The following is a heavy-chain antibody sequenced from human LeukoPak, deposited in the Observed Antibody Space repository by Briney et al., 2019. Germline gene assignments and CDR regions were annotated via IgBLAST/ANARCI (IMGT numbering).Heavy chain of an antibody. D-gene: IGHD6-13*01. J-gene: IGHJ4*02. CDR2: IYYSGST. CDR3: ATLALAAAGNLVDY. Sequence: SETLSLTCSVSGGSISSSSYYWGWIRQPPGKGLEWIGNIYYSGSTYYHPSLNSRVTISVDTSKNQFSLKLSSVTAADTAVYYCATLALAAAGNLVDYWGQGTLVTVSS. CDR1: GGSISSSSYY. V-gene: IGHV4-39*07.